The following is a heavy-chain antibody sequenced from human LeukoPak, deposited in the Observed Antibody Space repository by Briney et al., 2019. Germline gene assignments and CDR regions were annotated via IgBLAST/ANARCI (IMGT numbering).Heavy chain of an antibody. CDR2: ISAYNGNT. J-gene: IGHJ6*02. CDR1: GYTFTSYG. D-gene: IGHD3-3*01. V-gene: IGHV1-18*01. Sequence: EASVKVSCKASGYTFTSYGISWVRQAPGQGLEWMGWISAYNGNTNYAQKLQGRVTITTDTSTSTAYMELRSLRSDDTAVYYCARDWSDYDFWSGSYYYYGMDVWGQGTTVTVSS. CDR3: ARDWSDYDFWSGSYYYYGMDV.